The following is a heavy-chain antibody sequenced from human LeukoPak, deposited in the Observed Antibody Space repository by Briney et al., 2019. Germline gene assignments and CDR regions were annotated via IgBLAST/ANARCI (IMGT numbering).Heavy chain of an antibody. Sequence: PSETLSLTCAVSGGSISSRAWWSWVRPPPGTGLEWIGVVYHSGSTNYNSFLKSRVTISVDKSKNQFALKLTAATAADTAVYYCARDLGSSWFEPLDYWGQGILVIVSS. V-gene: IGHV4-4*02. J-gene: IGHJ4*02. D-gene: IGHD6-13*01. CDR3: ARDLGSSWFEPLDY. CDR1: GGSISSRAW. CDR2: VYHSGST.